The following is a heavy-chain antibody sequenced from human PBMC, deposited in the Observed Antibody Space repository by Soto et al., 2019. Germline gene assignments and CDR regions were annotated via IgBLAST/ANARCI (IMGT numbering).Heavy chain of an antibody. D-gene: IGHD6-13*01. J-gene: IGHJ3*01. CDR1: VGTFSNYG. CDR2: ITKSGGSR. CDR3: MKGNTAAEDCRYLVRDPPF. V-gene: IGHV3-23*01. Sequence: AGALILSCQSAVGTFSNYGMSWVRHSPGKGLVGVSAITKSGGSRYSANSVRGRFTISRGNSKNTRFLQMNSLRAEDTAVYSCMKGNTAAEDCRYLVRDPPF.